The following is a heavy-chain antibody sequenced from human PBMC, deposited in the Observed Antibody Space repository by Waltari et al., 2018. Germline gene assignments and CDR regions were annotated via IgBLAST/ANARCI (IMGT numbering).Heavy chain of an antibody. CDR2: GST. CDR3: ARGQLRNYYGMDV. V-gene: IGHV4-30-2*05. J-gene: IGHJ6*02. Sequence: GSTYYNPSLKSRVTISVDTSKNQFSLKLSSVTAADTAVYYCARGQLRNYYGMDVWGQGTTVTVSS. D-gene: IGHD4-17*01.